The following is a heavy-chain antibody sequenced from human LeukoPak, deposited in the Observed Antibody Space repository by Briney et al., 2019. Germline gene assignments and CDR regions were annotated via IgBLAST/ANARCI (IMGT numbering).Heavy chain of an antibody. CDR3: ARQTTPGYGMDV. CDR2: AYYTSRWNI. CDR1: GDSVSSKNAA. D-gene: IGHD1/OR15-1a*01. V-gene: IGHV6-1*01. Sequence: SQTLSLTCAISGDSVSSKNAAWNWFRQSPSRGLEWLGRAYYTSRWNIEYAVSVRSRITITPDTSENQLPLQLSSVSPEDTAVYYCARQTTPGYGMDVWGQGTTVTVSS. J-gene: IGHJ6*02.